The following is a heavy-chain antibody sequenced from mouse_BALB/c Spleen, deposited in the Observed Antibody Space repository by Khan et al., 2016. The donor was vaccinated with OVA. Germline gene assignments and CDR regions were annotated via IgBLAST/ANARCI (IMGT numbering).Heavy chain of an antibody. CDR1: GYTFTSYV. Sequence: EVQLQQSGPELVKPGASVKMSCKASGYTFTSYVMHWVKQKPGQGLEWIGYISPNSDGSKYNEKFRGKATLTSDKSSSTAYMELSSLTSEDSAVGYCLRSLYYYGSAYEGFAYWGQGTLVTVSA. J-gene: IGHJ3*01. CDR3: LRSLYYYGSAYEGFAY. V-gene: IGHV1S136*01. D-gene: IGHD1-1*01. CDR2: ISPNSDGS.